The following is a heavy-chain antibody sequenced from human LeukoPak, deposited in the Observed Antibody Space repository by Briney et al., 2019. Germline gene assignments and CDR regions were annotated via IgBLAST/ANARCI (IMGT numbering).Heavy chain of an antibody. Sequence: ASVKVSCKASGYTFTSYGISWVRQAPGQGLEWMGWISAYNGNTNYAQKLQGRVTMTTDTSTSTAYMELRSLRSDVTAVYYCARAVVGYCSSTSCYAWFDPWGQGTLVTVSS. D-gene: IGHD2-2*01. V-gene: IGHV1-18*01. CDR3: ARAVVGYCSSTSCYAWFDP. CDR2: ISAYNGNT. CDR1: GYTFTSYG. J-gene: IGHJ5*02.